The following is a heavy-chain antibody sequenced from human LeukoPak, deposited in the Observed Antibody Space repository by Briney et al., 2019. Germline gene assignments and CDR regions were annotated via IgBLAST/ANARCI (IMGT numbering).Heavy chain of an antibody. CDR3: ARGLYGDYYYYYMDV. D-gene: IGHD4-17*01. CDR1: GGSFSGYY. CDR2: INHSGST. V-gene: IGHV4-34*01. Sequence: PSETLSLTCAVYGGSFSGYYWSWIRQPPGKGLEWIGEINHSGSTNYNPSLKSRVTISVDTSKNQFSLKLSSVTAADAAVYYCARGLYGDYYYYYMDVWGKGTTVTVSS. J-gene: IGHJ6*03.